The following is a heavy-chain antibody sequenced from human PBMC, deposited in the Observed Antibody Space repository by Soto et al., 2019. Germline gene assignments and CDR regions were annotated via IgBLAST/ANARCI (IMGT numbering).Heavy chain of an antibody. CDR2: INHSGST. Sequence: SETLSLTCAVYGGSFSGYYWSWIRQPPGKGLEWIGEINHSGSTNYNPSLKSRVTISVDTSRNQFSLKLSSVTAADTAVYYCATLGVATEYYGMDVWGQGTTVTVSS. D-gene: IGHD5-12*01. V-gene: IGHV4-34*01. J-gene: IGHJ6*02. CDR1: GGSFSGYY. CDR3: ATLGVATEYYGMDV.